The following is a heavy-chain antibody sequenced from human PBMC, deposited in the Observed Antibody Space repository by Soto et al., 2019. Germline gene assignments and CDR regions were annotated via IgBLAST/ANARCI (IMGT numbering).Heavy chain of an antibody. Sequence: SVKVSCKASGGTFSSYAISWVRQAPGQGLEWMGGIIPIFGTANYAQKFQGRVTITADESTSTAYMELSSLRSEDTAVYYCARGDSSGWKIDYWGQGTLVAVSS. J-gene: IGHJ4*02. CDR2: IIPIFGTA. V-gene: IGHV1-69*13. CDR1: GGTFSSYA. D-gene: IGHD6-19*01. CDR3: ARGDSSGWKIDY.